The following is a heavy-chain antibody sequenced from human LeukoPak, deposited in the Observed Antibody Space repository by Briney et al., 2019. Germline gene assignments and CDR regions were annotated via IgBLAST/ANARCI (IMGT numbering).Heavy chain of an antibody. D-gene: IGHD5-12*01. CDR1: GFIFSSYA. CDR3: AKLTVATFRSLFDS. Sequence: GGSLRLSCVASGFIFSSYAMTWVRQTPGKGLEWVSGISGRADSTYYADSVKGRFTISRDNSKNTLYLQMNSLRVDDTAVYYCAKLTVATFRSLFDSWGQGTLVAVSS. J-gene: IGHJ4*02. CDR2: ISGRADST. V-gene: IGHV3-23*01.